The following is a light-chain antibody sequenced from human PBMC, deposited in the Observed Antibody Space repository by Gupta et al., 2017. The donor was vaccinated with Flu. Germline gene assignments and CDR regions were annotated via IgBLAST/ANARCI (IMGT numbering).Light chain of an antibody. J-gene: IGKJ2*01. CDR1: QSVRSY. Sequence: QSVRSYLAWYQQKPGQAPRLLIFDTSYRATGIPARFSGSGSGTDFTLTIISLEPEDFAVYYCQQRSSWANLFGQGTKLEIK. CDR2: DTS. CDR3: QQRSSWANL. V-gene: IGKV3-11*01.